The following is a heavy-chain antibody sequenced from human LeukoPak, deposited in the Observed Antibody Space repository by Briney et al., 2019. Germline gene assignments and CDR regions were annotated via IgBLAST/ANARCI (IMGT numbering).Heavy chain of an antibody. J-gene: IGHJ3*01. CDR3: AKDRGYSYVGDAFDV. V-gene: IGHV3-23*01. D-gene: IGHD5-18*01. CDR2: LNDSGDST. CDR1: GFTFGSYG. Sequence: PGGSLRLSCAASGFTFGSYGMSWVRQAPGKGLEWVSVLNDSGDSTYYAGSVKGRFTISRDNFKNTLYLQMNSLRAEDTALYYCAKDRGYSYVGDAFDVWGQGTMVTVSS.